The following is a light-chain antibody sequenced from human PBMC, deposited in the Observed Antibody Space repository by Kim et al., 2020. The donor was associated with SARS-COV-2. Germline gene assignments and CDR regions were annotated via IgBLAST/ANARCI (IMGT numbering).Light chain of an antibody. CDR1: QSISSW. Sequence: DIRMTQSPSTLSASVGDRVTITCRASQSISSWLAWYQQKPGKAPKLLIYKASSLESGVPSRFSGSGSGTEFTLTISSLQPDDFATYYCQQYNSSPLTFGQGTKVDIK. J-gene: IGKJ1*01. CDR3: QQYNSSPLT. CDR2: KAS. V-gene: IGKV1-5*03.